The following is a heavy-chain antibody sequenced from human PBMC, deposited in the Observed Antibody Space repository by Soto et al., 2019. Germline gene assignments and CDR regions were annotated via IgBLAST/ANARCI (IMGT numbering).Heavy chain of an antibody. CDR3: AHSRDPNYALWSGYYCGFGV. CDR1: GFSLTTAGVG. J-gene: IGHJ3*01. D-gene: IGHD3-3*01. CDR2: IYWNDDE. Sequence: QITLKESGPTLVKPTQTLTLTCSFSGFSLTTAGVGVGWIRQSPGKALEWLALIYWNDDERYSSSLKSRLTITQDTSKKQVVLSMTNMDPADTGTYFCAHSRDPNYALWSGYYCGFGVWGQGTVGTVSS. V-gene: IGHV2-5*01.